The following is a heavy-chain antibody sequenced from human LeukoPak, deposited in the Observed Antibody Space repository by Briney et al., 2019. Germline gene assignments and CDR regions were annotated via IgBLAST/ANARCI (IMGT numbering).Heavy chain of an antibody. CDR2: ISSSSSYI. Sequence: GGSLRLSCAASGFTFSSYSMNWVRQAPGKGLEWVSSISSSSSYIYYADSVKGRFTISRDNSKNTLYLQMNSLRAEDTAVYYCAKDSNDYDSSGYYSGSQFDYWGQGTLVTVSS. D-gene: IGHD3-22*01. V-gene: IGHV3-21*01. CDR3: AKDSNDYDSSGYYSGSQFDY. CDR1: GFTFSSYS. J-gene: IGHJ4*02.